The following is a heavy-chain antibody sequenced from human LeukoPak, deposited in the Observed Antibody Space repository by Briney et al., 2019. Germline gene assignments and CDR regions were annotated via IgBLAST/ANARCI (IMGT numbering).Heavy chain of an antibody. D-gene: IGHD4-17*01. CDR3: ARHAATGTTSSLRFDP. V-gene: IGHV4-59*08. CDR1: GGSIISYY. J-gene: IGHJ5*02. CDR2: IYYSGST. Sequence: SETLSLTCTVSGGSIISYYWTWIRQPPGNGLEWIGYIYYSGSTNYNPSLKSRVTISVDTSKNQFSLKLSSVTAADTAVYYCARHAATGTTSSLRFDPWGQGTLVTVSS.